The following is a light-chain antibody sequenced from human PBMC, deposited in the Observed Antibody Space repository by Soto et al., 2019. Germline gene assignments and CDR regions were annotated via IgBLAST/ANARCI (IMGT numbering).Light chain of an antibody. CDR2: EVS. Sequence: QSALTQPASVSGSPGRSITISCTGTSSDVGVYNYVSWYQQHPGKAPKLMIYEVSNRPSGVSNRFSGSKSGNLASLTISGLQAEDEADYYCFSYTSSSTRVFGGGTKLTVL. J-gene: IGLJ2*01. CDR1: SSDVGVYNY. CDR3: FSYTSSSTRV. V-gene: IGLV2-14*01.